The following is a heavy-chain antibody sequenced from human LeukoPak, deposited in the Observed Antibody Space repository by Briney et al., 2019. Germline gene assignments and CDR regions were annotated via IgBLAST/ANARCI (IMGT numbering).Heavy chain of an antibody. V-gene: IGHV1-2*02. D-gene: IGHD6-19*01. CDR3: AGVSVAGTPDRDYFDY. CDR1: GYTFTGYS. J-gene: IGHJ4*02. CDR2: INPNNGGT. Sequence: ASVKVSCKASGYTFTGYSMHWVRQAPGQGLEWMGWINPNNGGTNYAQTFQGRVTMTRDTSISTASMELSRLTSDDTAVYYCAGVSVAGTPDRDYFDYWGQGTLVTVSS.